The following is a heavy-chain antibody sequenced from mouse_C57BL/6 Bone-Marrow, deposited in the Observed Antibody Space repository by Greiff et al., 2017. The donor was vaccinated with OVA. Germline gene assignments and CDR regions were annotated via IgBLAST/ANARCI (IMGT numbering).Heavy chain of an antibody. CDR2: IYPRSGNT. CDR3: AKSFGSNYPYYFDY. J-gene: IGHJ2*01. D-gene: IGHD1-1*01. CDR1: GYTFTSYG. V-gene: IGHV1-81*01. Sequence: VKLQESGAELARPGASVKLSCKASGYTFTSYGISWVKQRTGQGLEWIGEIYPRSGNTYYNEKFKGKATLTADKSSSTAYMELRSLTSEDSAVYFCAKSFGSNYPYYFDYWGQGTTLTVSS.